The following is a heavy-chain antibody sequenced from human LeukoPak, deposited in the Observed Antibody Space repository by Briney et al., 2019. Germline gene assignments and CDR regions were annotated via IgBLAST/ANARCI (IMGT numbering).Heavy chain of an antibody. CDR1: GFTFSSYS. Sequence: GGSLRLSCAASGFTFSSYSMNWVRQAPGKLLHPVSSISSSSIYIYYADSVKGRFTISRDNAKNSLYLQMNSLRAEDTAVYYCARNTIAARDFDYWGQGTLVTVSS. V-gene: IGHV3-21*01. D-gene: IGHD6-6*01. CDR2: ISSSSIYI. J-gene: IGHJ4*02. CDR3: ARNTIAARDFDY.